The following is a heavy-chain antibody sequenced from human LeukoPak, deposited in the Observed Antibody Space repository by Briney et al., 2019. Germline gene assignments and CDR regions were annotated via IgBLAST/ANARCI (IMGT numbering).Heavy chain of an antibody. Sequence: PGGSLRLSCAASGFTFSSYGMHWVRQAPGKGLEWVAVISYDGSNKYYADSVKGRFTISRDNSKNTLYLQMNSLRAEDTAVYYCAKDIGSGSFYYFDYWGQGTLVTVSS. CDR1: GFTFSSYG. J-gene: IGHJ4*02. V-gene: IGHV3-30*18. D-gene: IGHD1-26*01. CDR3: AKDIGSGSFYYFDY. CDR2: ISYDGSNK.